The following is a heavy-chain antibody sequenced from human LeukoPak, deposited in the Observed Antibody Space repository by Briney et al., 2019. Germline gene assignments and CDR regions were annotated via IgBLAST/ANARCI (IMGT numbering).Heavy chain of an antibody. CDR2: IYNSGST. V-gene: IGHV4-59*01. J-gene: IGHJ5*02. Sequence: PSETLSLTCTVSGGSISSYYWSWIRQPPGKGLEWIGYIYNSGSTSYNPSLKSRVTISVDTSKNQFSLKLSSVTAADTAVYYCARGKRESYDFWSGYRFDPWGQGTLVTVSS. CDR3: ARGKRESYDFWSGYRFDP. CDR1: GGSISSYY. D-gene: IGHD3-3*01.